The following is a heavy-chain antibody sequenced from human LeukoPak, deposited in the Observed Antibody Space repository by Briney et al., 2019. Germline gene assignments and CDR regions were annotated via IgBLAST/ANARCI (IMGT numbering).Heavy chain of an antibody. V-gene: IGHV4-34*01. CDR1: GGSFSGHY. J-gene: IGHJ6*02. CDR3: ARDRYSNSFYYYYAMDV. Sequence: SETLSLTCAVFGGSFSGHYWSWIRQPPGKGLEWIGEINHRGSATYNPSLKSRVTISVDTSKSQFSLKLSSLTAADTAVYYCARDRYSNSFYYYYAMDVWGQGTTVTVSS. D-gene: IGHD4-11*01. CDR2: INHRGSA.